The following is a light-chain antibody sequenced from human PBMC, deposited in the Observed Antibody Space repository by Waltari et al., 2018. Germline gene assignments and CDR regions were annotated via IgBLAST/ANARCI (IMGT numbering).Light chain of an antibody. V-gene: IGKV1-39*01. CDR1: QSISSY. Sequence: DIQMTQSPSSLSASVGDRVTITCRASQSISSYLNWYQQKPGKAPKLLIYSASSLQSGVPSRFRGSGSGTDFTLNISSLQPEDFATYYCQQSYSTPTFGGGTK. J-gene: IGKJ4*01. CDR2: SAS. CDR3: QQSYSTPT.